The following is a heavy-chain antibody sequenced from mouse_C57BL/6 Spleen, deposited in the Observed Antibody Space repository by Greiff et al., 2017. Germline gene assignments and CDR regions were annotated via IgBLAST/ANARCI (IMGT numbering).Heavy chain of an antibody. D-gene: IGHD2-1*01. J-gene: IGHJ1*03. V-gene: IGHV1-18*01. CDR2: INPNNGGT. Sequence: VQLKESGPELVKPGASVKIPCKASGYTFTDYNMDWVKQSHGKSLEWIGDINPNNGGTIYNQKFKGKATLTVDKSSSTAYMELRSLTSEDTAVYYCARRNYGNYNWYFDVWGTGTTVTVSS. CDR1: GYTFTDYN. CDR3: ARRNYGNYNWYFDV.